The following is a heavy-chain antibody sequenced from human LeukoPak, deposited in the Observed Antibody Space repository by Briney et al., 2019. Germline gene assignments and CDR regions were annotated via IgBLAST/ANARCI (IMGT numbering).Heavy chain of an antibody. V-gene: IGHV3-7*01. J-gene: IGHJ4*02. CDR1: GFTFSSYW. Sequence: GGSLRLSCAASGFTFSSYWMSWVRQAPGKGLEWVANMNQDGSERYYVDSVKGRFTISRDNAKNSLYLQMNSLRADDTAVYYCARWTTTYLDYWGQGTLVTVSS. D-gene: IGHD4-11*01. CDR2: MNQDGSER. CDR3: ARWTTTYLDY.